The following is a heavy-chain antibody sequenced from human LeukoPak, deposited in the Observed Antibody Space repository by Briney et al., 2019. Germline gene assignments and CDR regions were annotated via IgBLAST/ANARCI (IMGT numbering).Heavy chain of an antibody. D-gene: IGHD2-2*01. Sequence: GGSLRLSCAASGFAFRNYAMSWVRQAPGKGLEWVSSMTGGGDGTYFADSVKGRFTISRDNSKNTLYLQVNSLRAEDTAIYYCARHCRSASCYRFDDWGQGTLVTVSS. J-gene: IGHJ4*02. V-gene: IGHV3-23*01. CDR2: MTGGGDGT. CDR3: ARHCRSASCYRFDD. CDR1: GFAFRNYA.